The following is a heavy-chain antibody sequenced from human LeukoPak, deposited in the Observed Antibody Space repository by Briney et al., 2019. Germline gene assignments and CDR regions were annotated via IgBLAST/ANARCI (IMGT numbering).Heavy chain of an antibody. V-gene: IGHV1-69*13. D-gene: IGHD6-19*01. CDR3: ARMLTVAGTPSNWFDP. CDR1: GGTYSSYA. Sequence: GASVKVSCKASGGTYSSYAISWVRQAPGQGLDWMGGIIPILGTANYAQKFQGRVTITADESTSTAYMELSSLRSEDTAVYYCARMLTVAGTPSNWFDPWGQGTLVTVSS. CDR2: IIPILGTA. J-gene: IGHJ5*02.